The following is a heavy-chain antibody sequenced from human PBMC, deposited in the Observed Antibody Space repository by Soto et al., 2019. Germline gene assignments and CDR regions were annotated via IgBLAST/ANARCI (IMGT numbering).Heavy chain of an antibody. Sequence: DSLKISWKATGGTFTRYGISWMRQAPGQGLEWMGWISAYNGNTNYAQKLRGRGTRTTDTSRSTAYMGLRSLRSEDTAVYYGARHSGLRYCVYCADYRGHVPLFTAS. D-gene: IGHD1-26*01. V-gene: IGHV1-18*01. CDR2: ISAYNGNT. J-gene: IGHJ4*01. CDR3: ARHSGLRYCVYCADY. CDR1: GGTFTRYG.